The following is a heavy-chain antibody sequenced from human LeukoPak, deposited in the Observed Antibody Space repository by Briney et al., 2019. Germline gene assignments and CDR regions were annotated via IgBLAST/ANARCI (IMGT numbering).Heavy chain of an antibody. CDR3: ARGFSGYSSGWLNFDY. Sequence: SETLSLTCTVSGGSISSGGYYWSWIRQHPGKGLEWIGYIYYSGSTYYNPSLKSRVTISVDTSKNQFSLKLSSVTAADTAVYYCARGFSGYSSGWLNFDYWGQGTLVTVSS. CDR1: GGSISSGGYY. D-gene: IGHD6-19*01. V-gene: IGHV4-31*03. CDR2: IYYSGST. J-gene: IGHJ4*02.